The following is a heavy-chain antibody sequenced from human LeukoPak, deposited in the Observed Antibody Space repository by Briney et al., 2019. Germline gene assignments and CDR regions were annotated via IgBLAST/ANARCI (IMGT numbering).Heavy chain of an antibody. CDR2: ISSSSSIT. Sequence: GGSLRLSCAASGFTFSSYSMNWVRQAPGKGLEWISYISSSSSITSYADSVKGRFTISRDNAKNSLHLQMNSLRAEDTAVYYCARVGRISDYWGQGTLATVSS. CDR1: GFTFSSYS. V-gene: IGHV3-48*01. CDR3: ARVGRISDY. J-gene: IGHJ4*02.